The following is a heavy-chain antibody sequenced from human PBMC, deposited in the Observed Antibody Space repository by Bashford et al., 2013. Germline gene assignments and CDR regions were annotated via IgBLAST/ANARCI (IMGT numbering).Heavy chain of an antibody. CDR1: GFTFSSYE. Sequence: GGSLRLSCAASGFTFSSYEMNWVRQAPGKGLEWVSYISSSGSTIYYADSVKGRFTISRDNAKNSLYLQMNSLRAEDTAVYYCARGRGLAAKPYIPLDYWGQGTLVTVSS. CDR2: ISSSGSTI. V-gene: IGHV3-48*03. J-gene: IGHJ4*02. D-gene: IGHD6-13*01. CDR3: ARGRGLAAKPYIPLDY.